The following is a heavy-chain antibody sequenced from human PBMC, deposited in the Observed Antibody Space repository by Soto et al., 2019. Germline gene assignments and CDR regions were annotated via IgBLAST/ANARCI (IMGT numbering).Heavy chain of an antibody. D-gene: IGHD3-10*01. CDR3: ASSRDYYSGLDV. CDR2: IYHSGST. V-gene: IGHV4-30-2*01. Sequence: SETLSLTCAVSGGSISSGGYSWSWIRQPPGKGLEWIGYIYHSGSTYYNPSLKSRVTISVDRSKNQFSLKLSSVTAADTAVYYGASSRDYYSGLDVKGQATTVTVSS. J-gene: IGHJ6*01. CDR1: GGSISSGGYS.